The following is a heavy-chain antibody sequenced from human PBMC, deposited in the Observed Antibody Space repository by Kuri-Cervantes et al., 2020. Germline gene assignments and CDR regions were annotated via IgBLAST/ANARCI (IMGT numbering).Heavy chain of an antibody. D-gene: IGHD3-22*01. CDR1: GYSISSGYY. Sequence: GSLRLSCAVSGYSISSGYYWGWIRQPPGKGLEWIGSIYHSGSTYYNPSLKSRVTISVDTSKNQFSLKLSSVTAADTAVYYCARPDYDSSGYYLLFDYWGQGTLVTVSS. V-gene: IGHV4-38-2*01. CDR2: IYHSGST. CDR3: ARPDYDSSGYYLLFDY. J-gene: IGHJ4*02.